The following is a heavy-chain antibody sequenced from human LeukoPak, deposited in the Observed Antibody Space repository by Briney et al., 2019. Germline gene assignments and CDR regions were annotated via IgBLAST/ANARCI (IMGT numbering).Heavy chain of an antibody. CDR2: IYYSGST. CDR3: AKAGVRYYASSGMHAFDI. V-gene: IGHV4-39*01. CDR1: GGSISSTSYF. J-gene: IGHJ3*02. D-gene: IGHD3-22*01. Sequence: PSETLSLTCTVSGGSISSTSYFWGWIRQPPGKGLEWIGTIYYSGSTYYNPSRKSRVTMSVDTSRNQFSLKLSSVNAADTAVYYCAKAGVRYYASSGMHAFDIWGQGTMVTASS.